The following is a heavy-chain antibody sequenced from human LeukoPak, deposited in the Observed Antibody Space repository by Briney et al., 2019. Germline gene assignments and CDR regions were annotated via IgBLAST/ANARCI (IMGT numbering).Heavy chain of an antibody. Sequence: GGSLRLSCATSGLTVSGSFMSWVRQAPGKGLEWVAVIYSGGFTYYADSVKGRFTISRDSSKNTLFLQMNSLRVEDTAVYYCARDLEPIMATYFDVWGQGTMVTVSS. J-gene: IGHJ3*01. CDR2: IYSGGFT. D-gene: IGHD5-12*01. V-gene: IGHV3-66*01. CDR1: GLTVSGSF. CDR3: ARDLEPIMATYFDV.